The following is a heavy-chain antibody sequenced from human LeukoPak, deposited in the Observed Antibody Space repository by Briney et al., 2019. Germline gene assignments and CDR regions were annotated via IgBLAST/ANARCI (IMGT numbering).Heavy chain of an antibody. Sequence: QSGGSLRLSCAASGFTFSSYAMHWVRQAPGKGLEWVAVISYDGSNKYYADSVKGRFTISRDNSKNTLCLQMNSLRAEDTAVYYCARTLQYYDFWSALAYYYYYGMDVWGQGTTVTVSS. D-gene: IGHD3-3*01. J-gene: IGHJ6*02. CDR3: ARTLQYYDFWSALAYYYYYGMDV. V-gene: IGHV3-30-3*01. CDR2: ISYDGSNK. CDR1: GFTFSSYA.